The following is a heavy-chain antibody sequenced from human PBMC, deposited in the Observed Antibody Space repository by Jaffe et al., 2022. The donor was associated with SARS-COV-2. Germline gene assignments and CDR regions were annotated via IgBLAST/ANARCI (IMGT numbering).Heavy chain of an antibody. CDR2: ISYDGSNK. Sequence: QVQLVESGGGVVQPGRSLRLSCAASGFTFSSYGMHWVRQAPGKGLEWVAVISYDGSNKYYADSVKGRFTISRDNSKNTLYLQMNSLRAEDTAVYYCANSPVDTDGPPGGYWGQGTLVTVSS. D-gene: IGHD5-18*01. V-gene: IGHV3-30*18. CDR1: GFTFSSYG. J-gene: IGHJ4*02. CDR3: ANSPVDTDGPPGGY.